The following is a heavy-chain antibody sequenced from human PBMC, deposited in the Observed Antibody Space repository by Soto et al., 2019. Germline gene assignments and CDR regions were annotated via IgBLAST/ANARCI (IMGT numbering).Heavy chain of an antibody. CDR2: IYHSGRT. D-gene: IGHD5-12*01. J-gene: IGHJ4*02. Sequence: QVQLQESGPGLVKPSGTLSLTCSVSGDSITSDTWWSWVRQSPGKGLEWIGEIYHSGRTHYNPSLKSRVIISVDTSKNDCSLTLSSVTAADTAVYYCTANGYYSLDYWGQGSLVTVSS. CDR3: TANGYYSLDY. V-gene: IGHV4-4*02. CDR1: GDSITSDTW.